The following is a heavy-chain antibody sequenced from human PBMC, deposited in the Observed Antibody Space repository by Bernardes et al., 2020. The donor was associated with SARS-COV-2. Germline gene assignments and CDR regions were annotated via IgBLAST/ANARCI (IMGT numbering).Heavy chain of an antibody. Sequence: SETLSLTCTVSGGSISSNSWSWIRQPPGKGLEWIGYMYYSGSTNYNPSLKSRVTISVGTSKNQFSLKLSSVTAADTAVYYCARVASSAVAGQWYFDLWGRGTLVTVSS. J-gene: IGHJ2*01. V-gene: IGHV4-59*01. CDR2: MYYSGST. CDR3: ARVASSAVAGQWYFDL. CDR1: GGSISSNS. D-gene: IGHD6-19*01.